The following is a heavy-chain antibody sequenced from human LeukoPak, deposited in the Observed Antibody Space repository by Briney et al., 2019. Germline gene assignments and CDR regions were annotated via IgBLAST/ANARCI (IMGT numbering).Heavy chain of an antibody. D-gene: IGHD5-24*01. J-gene: IGHJ4*02. V-gene: IGHV3-30*04. CDR1: GFTFSSYA. CDR2: ISYDGSNT. CDR3: AREGWLQPLFDY. Sequence: GGTLRLSCAASGFTFSSYAMHWVRQAPGKGLEWVAVISYDGSNTYYADSVKGRFTISRDNSKNTLYLQMNSLRAEDTAVYYCAREGWLQPLFDYWGQGTLVTVSS.